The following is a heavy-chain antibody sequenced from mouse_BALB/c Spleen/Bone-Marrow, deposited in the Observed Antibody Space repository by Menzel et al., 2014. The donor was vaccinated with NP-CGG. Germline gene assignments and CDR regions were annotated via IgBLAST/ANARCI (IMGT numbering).Heavy chain of an antibody. Sequence: EVQLQQSGGGLVQPGGSMKLSCAASGFTFSNYWMNWVRQSPEKGLEWIAEIRLKSYNYATHYAESVKGGFTISRDDSKSSVYLQMNNLRAGDTGIYYCTTGFAYWGQGTLVTVSA. CDR2: IRLKSYNYAT. J-gene: IGHJ3*01. CDR1: GFTFSNYW. V-gene: IGHV6-6*02. CDR3: TTGFAY.